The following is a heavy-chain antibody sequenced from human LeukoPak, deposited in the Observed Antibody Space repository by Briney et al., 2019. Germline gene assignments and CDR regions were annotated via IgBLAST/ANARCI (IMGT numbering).Heavy chain of an antibody. CDR2: IYYSGST. CDR1: GGSISSGDYY. J-gene: IGHJ6*03. Sequence: SQTLSLTCTVSGGSISSGDYYWSWIRQPPGKGLEWIGYIYYSGSTYYNPSLKSRVTISVDTSKNQFSLKLSSVTAADTAVYYCARVGLYYYYYMDVWGKGTTVTVSS. CDR3: ARVGLYYYYYMDV. V-gene: IGHV4-30-4*01.